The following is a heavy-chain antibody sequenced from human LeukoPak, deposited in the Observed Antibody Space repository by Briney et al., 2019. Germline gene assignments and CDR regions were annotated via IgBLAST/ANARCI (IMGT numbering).Heavy chain of an antibody. D-gene: IGHD3-9*01. V-gene: IGHV3-23*01. CDR1: GFTFSSSA. CDR3: AISGRDILTGYFSY. Sequence: GGSLRLSCAASGFTFSSSAMGWVRRAPQKGLEWVSAIPAGGPKTYYTGSVRGRFTISRDNSKNTVYLQMQSLRAEDTAVYYCAISGRDILTGYFSYWGQGTLVTVSS. CDR2: IPAGGPKT. J-gene: IGHJ4*02.